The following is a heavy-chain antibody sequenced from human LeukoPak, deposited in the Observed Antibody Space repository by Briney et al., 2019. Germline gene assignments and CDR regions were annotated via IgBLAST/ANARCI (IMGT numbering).Heavy chain of an antibody. Sequence: PGGSLRLSCASSGFTFTSYSMNWVRQAPGKGLEWVSYISSSSSTIYYADSVKGRFTIFRDNAKNSLYLQMISLRAEDTAVYYCARDPYYYDSSGYSDFDYWGQGTLVTVSS. CDR3: ARDPYYYDSSGYSDFDY. D-gene: IGHD3-22*01. CDR1: GFTFTSYS. CDR2: ISSSSSTI. J-gene: IGHJ4*02. V-gene: IGHV3-48*04.